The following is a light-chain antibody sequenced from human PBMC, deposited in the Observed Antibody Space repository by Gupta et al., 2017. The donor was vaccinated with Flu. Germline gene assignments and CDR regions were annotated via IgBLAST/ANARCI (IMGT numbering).Light chain of an antibody. CDR3: QQDMNWPR. Sequence: SPVTMSVSQGEGATLSCRASQSVGSDLAWYQQKPGQAPRLLIYGASTRATGIPDRFSGSGYGTEFTLTISSRQSEDFAVYYWQQDMNWPRFGQGTKLEI. J-gene: IGKJ2*03. CDR1: QSVGSD. V-gene: IGKV3-15*01. CDR2: GAS.